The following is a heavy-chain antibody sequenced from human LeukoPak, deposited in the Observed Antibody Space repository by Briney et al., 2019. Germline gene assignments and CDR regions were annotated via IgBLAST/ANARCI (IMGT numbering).Heavy chain of an antibody. J-gene: IGHJ4*02. CDR2: ISGSAGST. CDR3: AKSPVSSCRGSFCYSFDY. D-gene: IGHD2-15*01. Sequence: GGSLRLSCAASGFTFSSYGMSWVRQAPGKGLEWVSAISGSAGSTYYADSVKGRFTISRDNSRNTLYLQMNTLRAEDTAVYFCAKSPVSSCRGSFCYSFDYWGQGNLVTVSS. CDR1: GFTFSSYG. V-gene: IGHV3-23*01.